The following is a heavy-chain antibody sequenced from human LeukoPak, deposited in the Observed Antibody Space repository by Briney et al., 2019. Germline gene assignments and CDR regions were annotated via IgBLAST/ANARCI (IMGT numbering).Heavy chain of an antibody. CDR1: GFTFSSYD. Sequence: GGSLRLSCAASGFTFSSYDMHWVRQATGKGLEWVSAIGTAGDTYYPGSAKGRFTISRENAKNSLYLQMNSLRAGDSAVYYCARQGPYSNYDYWVQGTLVTVSS. CDR2: IGTAGDT. J-gene: IGHJ4*02. D-gene: IGHD4-11*01. V-gene: IGHV3-13*01. CDR3: ARQGPYSNYDY.